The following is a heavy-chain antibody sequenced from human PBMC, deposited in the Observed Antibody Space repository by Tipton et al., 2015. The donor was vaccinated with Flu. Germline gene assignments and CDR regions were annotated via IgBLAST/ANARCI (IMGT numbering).Heavy chain of an antibody. J-gene: IGHJ4*02. CDR1: GYFISSGYY. D-gene: IGHD3-10*01. Sequence: TLSLTCDVPGYFISSGYYWGWIRQPPGKGLEWIGSIFHSGDTLYNPSLKRRVTVSVDTLKNQFSLKVTSVTAADTALYYCTRHANYGSGSPYYFDHWGQGGLVTVSS. V-gene: IGHV4-38-2*01. CDR2: IFHSGDT. CDR3: TRHANYGSGSPYYFDH.